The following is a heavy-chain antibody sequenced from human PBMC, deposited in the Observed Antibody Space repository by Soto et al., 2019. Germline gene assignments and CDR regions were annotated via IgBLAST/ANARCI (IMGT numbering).Heavy chain of an antibody. CDR1: GGSFSGYY. D-gene: IGHD6-19*01. CDR2: INHSGST. V-gene: IGHV4-34*01. J-gene: IGHJ4*02. Sequence: SETLSLTXAVYGGSFSGYYWSWIRQPPGKGLEWIGEINHSGSTNYNPSLKSRVTISVDKSKNQFSLKVNSVTAADTAVYYCAREYTETVAGPTPYYFDYWGQGTLVTVSS. CDR3: AREYTETVAGPTPYYFDY.